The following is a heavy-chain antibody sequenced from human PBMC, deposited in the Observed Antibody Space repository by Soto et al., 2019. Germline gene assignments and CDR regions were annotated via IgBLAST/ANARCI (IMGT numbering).Heavy chain of an antibody. V-gene: IGHV5-51*01. CDR2: IFTRDSET. CDR3: ARGDVDSGHGYDL. D-gene: IGHD2-21*02. J-gene: IGHJ5*02. Sequence: AESLWISCKVPGDLFNNHGIVLVLQTPGKGLECMGLIFTRDSETKASPSFPGHVSFSVDTSINTVYLQWTSLKTTATGIDFCARGDVDSGHGYDLWGQGTLVPGSS. CDR1: GDLFNNHG.